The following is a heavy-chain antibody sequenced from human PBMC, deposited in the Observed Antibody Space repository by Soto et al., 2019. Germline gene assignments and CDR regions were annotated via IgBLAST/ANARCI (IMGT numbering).Heavy chain of an antibody. CDR1: GFTFSSYG. CDR3: ARDQGSGWYYFDY. J-gene: IGHJ4*02. Sequence: GGSLRLSCAASGFTFSSYGMHWVRQAPGKGLEWVAVIWYDGSNKYYADSVKGRFTTSRDNSKNTLYLQMNSLRAEDTAVYYCARDQGSGWYYFDYWGQGTLVTVSS. D-gene: IGHD6-19*01. CDR2: IWYDGSNK. V-gene: IGHV3-33*01.